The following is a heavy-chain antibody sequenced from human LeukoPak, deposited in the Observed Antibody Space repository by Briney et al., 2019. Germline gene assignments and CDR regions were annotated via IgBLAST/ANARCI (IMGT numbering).Heavy chain of an antibody. V-gene: IGHV1-46*01. CDR3: ARDRQYYYDSSGYLDY. CDR2: INPSGGST. Sequence: ASVKVSCKASGYIFTSYFMHWVRQAPGQGLEWMGLINPSGGSTRYAQKFQGRVTMTRDMSTSTVYMELSSLRSEDTAVYYCARDRQYYYDSSGYLDYWGQGTLVTVSS. D-gene: IGHD3-22*01. J-gene: IGHJ4*02. CDR1: GYIFTSYF.